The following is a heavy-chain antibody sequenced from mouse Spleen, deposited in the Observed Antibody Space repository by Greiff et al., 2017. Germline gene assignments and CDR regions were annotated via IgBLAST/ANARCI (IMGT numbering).Heavy chain of an antibody. CDR2: IDPENGNT. CDR1: GFNIKDYY. CDR3: ARTTVSWYFDV. V-gene: IGHV14-1*02. D-gene: IGHD1-1*01. Sequence: VQLQQSGAELVRPGALVKLSCKASGFNIKDYYMHWVKQRPEQGLEWIGWIDPENGNTIYDPKFQGKASITADTSSNTAYLQLSSLTSEDTAVYYCARTTVSWYFDVWGAGTTVTVSS. J-gene: IGHJ1*01.